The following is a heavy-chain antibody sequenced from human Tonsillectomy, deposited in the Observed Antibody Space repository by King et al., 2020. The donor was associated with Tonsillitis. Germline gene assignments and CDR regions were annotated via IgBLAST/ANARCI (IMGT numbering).Heavy chain of an antibody. J-gene: IGHJ6*03. V-gene: IGHV4-4*07. D-gene: IGHD3-3*01. Sequence: QLQESGPGLVKPSETLSLTCTVSGDSISGYYWTWIRQPAGKELEWIGRIHSSGITNYNPSLKNRVTMSIDTSSNQFSLRLRSVTAADTAVYYCARAGYNTDSYYY. CDR2: IHSSGIT. CDR1: GDSISGYY. CDR3: ARAGYNTDSYYY.